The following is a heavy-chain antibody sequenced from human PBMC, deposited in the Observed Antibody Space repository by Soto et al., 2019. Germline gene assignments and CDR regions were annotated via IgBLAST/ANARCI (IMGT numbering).Heavy chain of an antibody. Sequence: QVQLQESGPGLVKPSETLSLTCTVSGGSISSFYWSWIRQPPGKGLEWIGYIYYSGSANYNPSLKSRVSISLDTSKKQFSLKLGSVTAADTAVYYCAGFGGVAAGNLEALDFWGQGSLVIVSS. CDR2: IYYSGSA. V-gene: IGHV4-59*01. CDR1: GGSISSFY. CDR3: AGFGGVAAGNLEALDF. J-gene: IGHJ4*02. D-gene: IGHD3-3*01.